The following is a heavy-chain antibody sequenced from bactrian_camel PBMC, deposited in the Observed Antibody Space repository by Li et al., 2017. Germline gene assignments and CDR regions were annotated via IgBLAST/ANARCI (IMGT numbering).Heavy chain of an antibody. D-gene: IGHD1*01. V-gene: IGHV3S10*01. J-gene: IGHJ4*01. Sequence: DVQLVESGGGMALPGESRRLSCTASGFAFSNYAMSWVRQAPGKGPEWVSGILNNGNTIYAHSVKGRFTVSRDNAKNTLYLQLNSLKTEDTAMNYCAAGRNWVDCRSWRATDWGQGTQVTVS. CDR1: GFAFSNYA. CDR3: AAGRNWVDCRSWRATD. CDR2: ILNNGNT.